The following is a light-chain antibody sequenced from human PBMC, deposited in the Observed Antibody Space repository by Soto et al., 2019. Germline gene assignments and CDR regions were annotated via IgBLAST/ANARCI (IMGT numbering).Light chain of an antibody. CDR1: SSNIGSNT. CDR3: SSYTISRTYV. V-gene: IGLV1-44*01. J-gene: IGLJ1*01. CDR2: SNN. Sequence: QSVLTQPPSASGTPGQRVTISCSGSSSNIGSNTVNWYQQLPGTAPKHLIFSNNQRPSGVPDRFSGSKSGTSASLAISGLQPEDEADYYCSSYTISRTYVFGTGTKLTVL.